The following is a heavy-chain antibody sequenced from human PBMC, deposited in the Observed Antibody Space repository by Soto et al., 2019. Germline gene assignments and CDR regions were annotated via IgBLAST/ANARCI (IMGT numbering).Heavy chain of an antibody. CDR1: GGSISSGGYS. V-gene: IGHV4-30-2*01. Sequence: TLSLTCAVSGGSISSGGYSWSWIRQPPGKGLEWIGYIYHSGSTYYNPSLKSRVTISVDRSKNQFSLKLSSVTAADTAVYYCARVSYDSSGYYYYLDYWGQGTLVTVSS. CDR2: IYHSGST. J-gene: IGHJ4*02. D-gene: IGHD3-22*01. CDR3: ARVSYDSSGYYYYLDY.